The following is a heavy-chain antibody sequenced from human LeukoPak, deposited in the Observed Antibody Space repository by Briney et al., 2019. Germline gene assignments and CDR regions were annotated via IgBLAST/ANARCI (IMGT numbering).Heavy chain of an antibody. CDR1: GYTFTSYG. V-gene: IGHV1-18*01. D-gene: IGHD3-22*01. CDR3: ARVYYGSSGYYPLDY. J-gene: IGHJ4*02. CDR2: ISAYNGNT. Sequence: ASVKVSCKASGYTFTSYGISWVRQAPGQGLEWMGWISAYNGNTNYAQKLQGRVTMTTDTSTSTAYMELRSLRSDDTAVYYCARVYYGSSGYYPLDYWGQGTLVTVSS.